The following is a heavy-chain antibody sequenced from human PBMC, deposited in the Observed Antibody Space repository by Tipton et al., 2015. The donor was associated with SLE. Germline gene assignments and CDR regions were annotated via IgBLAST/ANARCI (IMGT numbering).Heavy chain of an antibody. D-gene: IGHD6-19*01. V-gene: IGHV4-61*09. CDR3: ARPHKYNSDSSGQPAFDL. Sequence: TLSLTCTVSGGSVPSGSYYLSWTRQPAGKGLEWLGHIYRDGSANYNPSFRSRVTILLETSKNQFSLKLSSVTAADTAVYYCARPHKYNSDSSGQPAFDLWDQGTMVTVSS. CDR2: IYRDGSA. J-gene: IGHJ3*01. CDR1: GGSVPSGSYY.